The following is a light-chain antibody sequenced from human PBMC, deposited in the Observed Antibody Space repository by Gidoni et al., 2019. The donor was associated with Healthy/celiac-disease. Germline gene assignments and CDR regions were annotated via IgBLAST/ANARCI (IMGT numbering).Light chain of an antibody. CDR2: DVS. Sequence: QPALPQPASVSGSPGRSITISCTGTSSDVGGYSYVSWYQQHPGKAPKLMIYDVSNRPSGVSNRFSGSKSDNTASLNISGLEAEDVTDYYGNSNTSSSTWVFGGGTKLTVL. CDR1: SSDVGGYSY. V-gene: IGLV2-14*01. J-gene: IGLJ3*02. CDR3: NSNTSSSTWV.